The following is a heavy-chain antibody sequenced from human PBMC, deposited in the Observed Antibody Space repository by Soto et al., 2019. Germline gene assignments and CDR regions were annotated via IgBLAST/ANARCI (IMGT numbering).Heavy chain of an antibody. CDR2: IYYSGST. D-gene: IGHD3-10*01. Sequence: TSETLSLTCSVSGVSISSGDYYWNWIRQPPGKGLEWIGYIYYSGSTYYNPSLKSRVTISVDTSKNQFSLKLTSVTAADTAVYYCAGQPTAGSYYDLGSYYYYYAMDVWGQGTTVTVSS. V-gene: IGHV4-30-4*01. J-gene: IGHJ6*02. CDR3: AGQPTAGSYYDLGSYYYYYAMDV. CDR1: GVSISSGDYY.